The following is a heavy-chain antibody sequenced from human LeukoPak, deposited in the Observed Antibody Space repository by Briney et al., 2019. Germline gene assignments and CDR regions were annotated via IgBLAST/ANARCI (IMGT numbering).Heavy chain of an antibody. CDR2: MYGSGAT. D-gene: IGHD6-19*01. Sequence: PAGGSLRLSCVASEFNVSNNYMSWVRQAPGKGLEWVSVMYGSGATYYAASMNGRFTISRDNAKNTLYLQMSSLTVEDTAVYYCAASMAGFNWFDPWGQGTLVTVSS. CDR3: AASMAGFNWFDP. CDR1: EFNVSNNY. V-gene: IGHV3-53*01. J-gene: IGHJ5*02.